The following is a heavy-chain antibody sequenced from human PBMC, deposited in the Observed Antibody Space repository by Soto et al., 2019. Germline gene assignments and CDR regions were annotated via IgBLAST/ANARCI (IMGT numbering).Heavy chain of an antibody. CDR1: GFTFSAHY. Sequence: EVQLVESGGGVVQPGGSLRLSCAASGFTFSAHYMDWVRQAPGKGLEWVGRIRNQVNSHSTEYAASVKGRFTISRDDSKNSLDLQMNSLKTEDTAVYYCAKVSVSDYSFDYWGQGILVTVSS. CDR2: IRNQVNSHST. J-gene: IGHJ4*02. D-gene: IGHD2-21*01. CDR3: AKVSVSDYSFDY. V-gene: IGHV3-72*01.